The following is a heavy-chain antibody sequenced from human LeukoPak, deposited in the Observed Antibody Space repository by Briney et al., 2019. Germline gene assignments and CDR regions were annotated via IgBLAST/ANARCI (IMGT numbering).Heavy chain of an antibody. V-gene: IGHV3-53*01. CDR3: ARSQSGSYDY. CDR1: GFTASSNY. Sequence: GGSLRLSCAASGFTASSNYMSWVRQAPGKGLEWISIIYSADNTDYADSVKGRFIISRDNSKNTVYLQMNSLRAEDTAVYYCARSQSGSYDYWGQGTLVTVSS. D-gene: IGHD1-26*01. J-gene: IGHJ4*02. CDR2: IYSADNT.